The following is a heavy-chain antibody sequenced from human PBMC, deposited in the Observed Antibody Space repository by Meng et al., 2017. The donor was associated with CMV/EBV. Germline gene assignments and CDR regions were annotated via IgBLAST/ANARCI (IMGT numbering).Heavy chain of an antibody. CDR3: ARVWDSGWDY. CDR2: INHSGST. Sequence: QGQLQAWAAGLLTPSETLSLTCAGYGWYLSGSYGGWIRQPPGKGLEWSGEINHSGSTNYNPSLKSRVTISVDTSKNQFSLKLSSVTAADTAVYYCARVWDSGWDYWGQGTLVTVSS. V-gene: IGHV4-34*01. J-gene: IGHJ4*02. CDR1: GWYLSGSY. D-gene: IGHD3-22*01.